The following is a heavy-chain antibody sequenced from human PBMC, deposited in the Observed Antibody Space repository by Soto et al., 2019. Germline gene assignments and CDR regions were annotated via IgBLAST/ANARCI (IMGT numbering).Heavy chain of an antibody. D-gene: IGHD1-1*01. CDR1: GGSISGYY. J-gene: IGHJ4*02. Sequence: QLQLQESGPGLLKPSETLSLTCTVSGGSISGYYWSWIRQPPGKGLEWIAYIYYSGSSNSNPSLKSRGTISVDPSKNQFSLKLGSVTAADTAVYYCARHSNEYRKSLDYWGQGTLVTVSS. V-gene: IGHV4-59*08. CDR3: ARHSNEYRKSLDY. CDR2: IYYSGSS.